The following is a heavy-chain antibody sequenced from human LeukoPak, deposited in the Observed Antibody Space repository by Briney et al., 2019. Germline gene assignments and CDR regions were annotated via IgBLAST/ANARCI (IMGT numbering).Heavy chain of an antibody. V-gene: IGHV4-61*01. CDR1: GGSVSSGSYY. CDR3: ARDPLRMFVSGSYYPA. CDR2: IYYSGST. Sequence: SETLSLTCTVPGGSVSSGSYYWRWIRQPPGKGLEWIGYIYYSGSTNYNPSLKSRVTISVDTSKNQFSLKLSSVTAADTAVYYCARDPLRMFVSGSYYPAWGQGTLVTVSS. D-gene: IGHD3-10*01. J-gene: IGHJ5*02.